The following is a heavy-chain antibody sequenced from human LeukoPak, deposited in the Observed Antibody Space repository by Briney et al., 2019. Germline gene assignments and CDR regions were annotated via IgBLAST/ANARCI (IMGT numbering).Heavy chain of an antibody. V-gene: IGHV1-2*02. Sequence: ASVKVSCKASEYTFTGYYMHWVRQAPGQGLEWMGWINPNSGGTNYAQKFQGRVTMTRDTSISTAYMELSRLRSDDTAVYYCARANYYYGSGSYVSYYYGMDVWGQGTTVTVSS. J-gene: IGHJ6*02. D-gene: IGHD3-10*01. CDR3: ARANYYYGSGSYVSYYYGMDV. CDR1: EYTFTGYY. CDR2: INPNSGGT.